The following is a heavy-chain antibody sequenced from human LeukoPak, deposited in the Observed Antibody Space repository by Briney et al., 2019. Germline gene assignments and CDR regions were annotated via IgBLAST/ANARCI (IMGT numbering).Heavy chain of an antibody. D-gene: IGHD3-22*01. CDR1: GGSLSSYY. Sequence: SETLSLTCTVSGGSLSSYYWSWIRQPPGKGLEWIGYIYYSGSTNYNPSLKSRVTISVDTSKNQFSLKLSSVTAADTAVYYCARYYYDSSGYYPLDYWGQGTLVTVSS. J-gene: IGHJ4*02. CDR3: ARYYYDSSGYYPLDY. CDR2: IYYSGST. V-gene: IGHV4-59*01.